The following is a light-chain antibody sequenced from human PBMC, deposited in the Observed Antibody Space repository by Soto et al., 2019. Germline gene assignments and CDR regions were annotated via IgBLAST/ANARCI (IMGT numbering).Light chain of an antibody. CDR2: RAS. J-gene: IGKJ2*01. CDR3: QQYNKWPYT. V-gene: IGKV3-15*01. Sequence: EIVMTQSPATLSVSPGGSATLSCRASQHVSSNLAWYRQKPGQAPTLVIYRASTRATGIPATFSGSGSGTEFTLTISSLQSEDFAVYYCQQYNKWPYTFGQGTKLEI. CDR1: QHVSSN.